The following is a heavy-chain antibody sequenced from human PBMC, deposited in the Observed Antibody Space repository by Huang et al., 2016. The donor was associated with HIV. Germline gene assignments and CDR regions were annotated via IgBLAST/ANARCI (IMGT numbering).Heavy chain of an antibody. V-gene: IGHV1-69*01. Sequence: QVQLVQSGAEVKKPGSSVRVSCEASGGTFSSYAINWVRQAPGQGLEWMGGIIPSMGKPNYAQKFQGRVTITADESTSTAYMELSSLRSDDTAVYYCARDRKYDNAWYWFDPWGQGTLVTVSS. J-gene: IGHJ5*02. CDR3: ARDRKYDNAWYWFDP. D-gene: IGHD1-1*01. CDR2: IIPSMGKP. CDR1: GGTFSSYA.